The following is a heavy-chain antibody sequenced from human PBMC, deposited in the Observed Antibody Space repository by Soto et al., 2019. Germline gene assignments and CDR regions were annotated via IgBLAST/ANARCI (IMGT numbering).Heavy chain of an antibody. D-gene: IGHD6-19*01. Sequence: EVQQVESGGGLVQPGGSLKLSCAASGFTFSGSAMHWVRQASGKGLEWVGRIRSKANSYATAYAASVKGRFTISRDDSKNTAYLQMNSLKTEDTAVYYCTRESHSSGWYLDYWGQGTLVTVSS. V-gene: IGHV3-73*01. J-gene: IGHJ4*02. CDR1: GFTFSGSA. CDR2: IRSKANSYAT. CDR3: TRESHSSGWYLDY.